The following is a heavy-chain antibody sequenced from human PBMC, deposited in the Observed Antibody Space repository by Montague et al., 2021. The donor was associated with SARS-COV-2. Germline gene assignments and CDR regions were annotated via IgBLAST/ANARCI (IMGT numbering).Heavy chain of an antibody. CDR1: GFRFSSYW. Sequence: SRRLSWPASGFRFSSYWMSWVRQAPGKGLEWVANIKQDGSEKYYVDSVKDRFTISRDNAKNSLYLQMNSLRAEDTAVYYCARKTGGGYWGQGTLVTVSS. V-gene: IGHV3-7*03. CDR3: ARKTGGGY. CDR2: IKQDGSEK. D-gene: IGHD3-16*01. J-gene: IGHJ4*02.